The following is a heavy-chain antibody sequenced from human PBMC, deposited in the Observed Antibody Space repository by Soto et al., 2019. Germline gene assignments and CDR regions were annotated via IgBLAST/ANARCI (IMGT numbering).Heavy chain of an antibody. J-gene: IGHJ6*02. D-gene: IGHD3-9*01. CDR3: ARDQGVRYFDWPHYYYYYGMDV. CDR2: IIPIFGTA. V-gene: IGHV1-69*01. CDR1: GGTFSSYA. Sequence: QVQLVQSGAEVKKPGSSVKVSCKASGGTFSSYAISWVRQAPGQGLEWMGGIIPIFGTANYAQKFQGRVTITADESTSTAYMELSSLRSEDTAVYYCARDQGVRYFDWPHYYYYYGMDVWGQGTTVTVSS.